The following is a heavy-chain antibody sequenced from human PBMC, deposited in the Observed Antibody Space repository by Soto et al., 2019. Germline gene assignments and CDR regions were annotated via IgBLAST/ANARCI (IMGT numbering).Heavy chain of an antibody. CDR1: GFTFSSYA. CDR2: ISGSGGST. V-gene: IGHV3-23*01. CDR3: ANLRGGTAAADDQTFDY. J-gene: IGHJ4*02. Sequence: GGSLRLSCAASGFTFSSYAMSWVRQAPGKGLEWVSAISGSGGSTYYADSVKGRFTISRDNSKNTLYLQMNSLRAEDTAVYYCANLRGGTAAADDQTFDYWGQGTLVTVSS. D-gene: IGHD6-13*01.